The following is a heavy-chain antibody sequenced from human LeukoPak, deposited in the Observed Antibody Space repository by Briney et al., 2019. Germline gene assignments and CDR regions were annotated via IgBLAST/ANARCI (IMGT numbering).Heavy chain of an antibody. D-gene: IGHD3-9*01. Sequence: GSLRLSCAASGFTFSNVWMSWVRQAPGKGLEWVSGISGSGDTTYYADSVKGRFTISRDNSKNTLYLQMNSLRAEDTAVYYCAKVRYVGYYFDYWGQGTLVTVSS. CDR1: GFTFSNVW. V-gene: IGHV3-23*01. J-gene: IGHJ4*02. CDR2: ISGSGDTT. CDR3: AKVRYVGYYFDY.